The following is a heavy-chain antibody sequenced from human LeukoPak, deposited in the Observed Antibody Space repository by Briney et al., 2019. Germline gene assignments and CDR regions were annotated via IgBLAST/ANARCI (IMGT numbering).Heavy chain of an antibody. CDR3: AKADATIGGAFDI. Sequence: GGSLRLSCAASGFIFKNYAMSWVRQAPGKGLEWVSIISGTSDTTRYGDSVRGRFTTSRDNTRNTLYLQMNSLRVDDTAVYYCAKADATIGGAFDIWGQGTMVTVSS. J-gene: IGHJ3*02. CDR1: GFIFKNYA. V-gene: IGHV3-23*01. D-gene: IGHD3-3*01. CDR2: ISGTSDTT.